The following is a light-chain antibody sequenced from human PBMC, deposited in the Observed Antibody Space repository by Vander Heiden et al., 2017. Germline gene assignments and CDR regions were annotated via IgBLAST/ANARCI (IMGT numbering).Light chain of an antibody. CDR1: ALGNNY. Sequence: SYELAQPLSVSVSPGQTATITCAGEALGNNYVSWYQQKSGQSPVLVIYQDNKRPSGIPRRFSGSNSGNTAALTISGTQTMDEADYFCQTWVSNTGVFGTGTKVSVL. CDR3: QTWVSNTGV. J-gene: IGLJ1*01. CDR2: QDN. V-gene: IGLV3-1*01.